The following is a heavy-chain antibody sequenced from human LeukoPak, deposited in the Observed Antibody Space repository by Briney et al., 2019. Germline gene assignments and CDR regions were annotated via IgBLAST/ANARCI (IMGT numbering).Heavy chain of an antibody. CDR2: LFYGGTT. V-gene: IGHV4-59*01. CDR3: VRGRYYYDSSGYYYDNWFDP. D-gene: IGHD3-22*01. Sequence: PSETLSLTCTVAGGSISGYYWSWIRQPPGKGLEYIGFLFYGGTTKYSPSLKSRATISVDTSKNQFSLTLTSVTAADTALYYCVRGRYYYDSSGYYYDNWFDPWGQGTLVTVSS. J-gene: IGHJ5*02. CDR1: GGSISGYY.